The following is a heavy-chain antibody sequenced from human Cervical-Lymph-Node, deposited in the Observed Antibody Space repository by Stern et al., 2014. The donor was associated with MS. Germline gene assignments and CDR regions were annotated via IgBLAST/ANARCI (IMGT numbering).Heavy chain of an antibody. D-gene: IGHD2/OR15-2a*01. Sequence: QLQLQESGPGLVKPSETLSLTCTVSGGSITNYYWSWIRQPPGKGLEWIGYIYYSGSTNYNPSLKSRVTISVDTSKNQFSLKLSSVTAADTAVYYCARDKGFFFLWGPGTLVTVSS. CDR2: IYYSGST. J-gene: IGHJ4*02. V-gene: IGHV4-59*01. CDR3: ARDKGFFFL. CDR1: GGSITNYY.